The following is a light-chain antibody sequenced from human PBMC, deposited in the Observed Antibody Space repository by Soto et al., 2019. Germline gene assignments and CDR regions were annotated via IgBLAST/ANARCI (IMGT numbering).Light chain of an antibody. CDR1: QDIAIY. V-gene: IGKV1-9*01. CDR3: QQLRMYPST. J-gene: IGKJ4*01. Sequence: IQLTQSPSSLSASVGDRVTSTSRASQDIAIYLAWYQQKPGEAPKLLIYAASTLYGGVPSRFSGSGSGTDFALTITSLQAEDFATYYCQQLRMYPSTFGGGTKVDIK. CDR2: AAS.